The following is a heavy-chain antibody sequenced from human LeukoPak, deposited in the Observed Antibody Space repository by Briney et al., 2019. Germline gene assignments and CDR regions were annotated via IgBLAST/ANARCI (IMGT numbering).Heavy chain of an antibody. V-gene: IGHV4-38-2*02. Sequence: KTSETLSVTCTVSGDSISSGYYWGGRRRPPGRGGEGIGRIYHSGSSYYNTSLKSRVTISVDTSKNQFSLKLSSVTAADTAVYYCARAYIITRVRGSRSQGYYFDYWGQGTLVTVSS. CDR3: ARAYIITRVRGSRSQGYYFDY. CDR2: IYHSGSS. J-gene: IGHJ4*02. D-gene: IGHD3-10*01. CDR1: GDSISSGYY.